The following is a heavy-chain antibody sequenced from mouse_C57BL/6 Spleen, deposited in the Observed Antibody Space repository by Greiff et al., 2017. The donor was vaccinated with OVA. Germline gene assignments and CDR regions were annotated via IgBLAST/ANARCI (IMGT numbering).Heavy chain of an antibody. CDR1: GYTFTDYN. D-gene: IGHD1-1*01. J-gene: IGHJ2*01. CDR2: INPNNGGT. V-gene: IGHV1-18*01. CDR3: ARIDYYGSSYTFYFDY. Sequence: VQLKESGPELVKPGASVKIPCKASGYTFTDYNMDWVKQSHGKSLEWIGDINPNNGGTIYNQKFKGKATLTVDKSSSTAYMELRSLTSEDTAVYYCARIDYYGSSYTFYFDYWGQGTTLTVSS.